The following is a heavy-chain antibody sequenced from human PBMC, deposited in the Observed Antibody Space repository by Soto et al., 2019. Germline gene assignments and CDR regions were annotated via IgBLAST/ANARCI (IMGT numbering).Heavy chain of an antibody. CDR3: ARVLMVRGVIIWFDP. CDR2: IYHSGST. D-gene: IGHD3-10*01. J-gene: IGHJ5*02. Sequence: SETLSLTCAVSGGSISSGGYSWSWIRQPPGKGLEWIGYIYHSGSTYYNPSLKSRVTISVDRSKNQFSLKPSSVTAADTAVYYCARVLMVRGVIIWFDPWGQGTLVTVSS. CDR1: GGSISSGGYS. V-gene: IGHV4-30-2*01.